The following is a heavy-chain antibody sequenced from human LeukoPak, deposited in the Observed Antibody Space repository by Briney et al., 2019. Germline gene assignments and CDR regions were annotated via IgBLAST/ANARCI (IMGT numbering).Heavy chain of an antibody. V-gene: IGHV4-59*08. D-gene: IGHD3-22*01. J-gene: IGHJ4*02. CDR3: ARHYNDSSGHFPTDY. CDR1: GGSISSYY. Sequence: SETLSLTCTVSGGSISSYYWSWIRQSPGKGLEWIGYIYYSGSTNYNPSLKSRVTISVDTSKNQFSLKLSSVTAADTAVYYCARHYNDSSGHFPTDYWGQGTLVTVSS. CDR2: IYYSGST.